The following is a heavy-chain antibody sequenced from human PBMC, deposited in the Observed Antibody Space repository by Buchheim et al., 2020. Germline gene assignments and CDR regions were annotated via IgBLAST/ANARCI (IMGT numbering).Heavy chain of an antibody. CDR2: IKQDGSEK. J-gene: IGHJ4*02. Sequence: EVQLVESGGGLVQPGGSLRLSCAASGFTVSSNYMSWVRQAPGKGLEWVANIKQDGSEKYYVDSVKGRFTISRDNAKNSLYLQMNSLRAEDTAVYYCARVPLATIPYFDYWGQGTL. V-gene: IGHV3-7*01. D-gene: IGHD5-12*01. CDR3: ARVPLATIPYFDY. CDR1: GFTVSSNY.